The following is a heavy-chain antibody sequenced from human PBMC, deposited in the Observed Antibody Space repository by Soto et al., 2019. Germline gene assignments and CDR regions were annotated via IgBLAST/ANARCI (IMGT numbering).Heavy chain of an antibody. CDR2: ISSSGSTI. CDR1: GFTFSSYE. V-gene: IGHV3-48*03. J-gene: IGHJ3*02. CDR3: AKALSLGYCISTSCYSDAFDI. Sequence: GGSLRLSCAASGFTFSSYEMNWVRQAPGKGLEWVSYISSSGSTIYYAYSVKGRFTISRYNAKNSLYLQMNSLRAEDTAFYYCAKALSLGYCISTSCYSDAFDIWGQGTMVTISS. D-gene: IGHD2-2*01.